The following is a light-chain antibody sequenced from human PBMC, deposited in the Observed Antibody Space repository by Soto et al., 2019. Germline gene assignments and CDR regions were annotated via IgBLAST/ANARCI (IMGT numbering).Light chain of an antibody. CDR2: DVS. Sequence: QSVLTQPASVSGSPGQSITISCTRTSSDIGGYEYVSWYQQQPGKAPKRIIYDVSDRPSGVSNRFSGSKSGNTASLAISGLQAEDEADYYCNSYTSSNPLGVFGTGTKVTVL. CDR3: NSYTSSNPLGV. V-gene: IGLV2-14*03. CDR1: SSDIGGYEY. J-gene: IGLJ1*01.